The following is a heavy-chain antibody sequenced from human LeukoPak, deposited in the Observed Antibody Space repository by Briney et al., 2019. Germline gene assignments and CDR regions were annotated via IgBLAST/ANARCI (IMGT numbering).Heavy chain of an antibody. CDR1: GGSFSGYY. CDR3: ASLIDRIAFDI. J-gene: IGHJ3*02. CDR2: INHSGST. V-gene: IGHV4-34*01. Sequence: PSETLSLTCAVYGGSFSGYYWSWIRQPPGKGLEWIGEINHSGSTNYNPSLKSRVTISVDTSKNQFSLKLSSVTAADTAVYYCASLIDRIAFDIWGQGTMVTVSS. D-gene: IGHD1-14*01.